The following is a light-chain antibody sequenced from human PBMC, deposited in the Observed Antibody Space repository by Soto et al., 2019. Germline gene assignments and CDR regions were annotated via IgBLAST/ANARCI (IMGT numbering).Light chain of an antibody. CDR3: QNYNSASET. Sequence: IRMTQSPSSLSASVGDRVTITCRASQDINNFLAWYQQKPGQVPKVLIYATSTLHSGVPSRFSGSGSGTDFTLTITSLQPEDVATYYCQNYNSASETFRPGTKVDIK. V-gene: IGKV1-27*01. CDR1: QDINNF. CDR2: ATS. J-gene: IGKJ3*01.